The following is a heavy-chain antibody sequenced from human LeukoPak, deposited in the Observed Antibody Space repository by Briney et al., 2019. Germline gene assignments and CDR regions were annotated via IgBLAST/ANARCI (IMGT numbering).Heavy chain of an antibody. D-gene: IGHD6-19*01. V-gene: IGHV4-39*01. CDR1: GGSISSTSYY. CDR3: ARQAESRIAVAATGLHYFDY. J-gene: IGHJ4*01. Sequence: PSETLSLTCTVSGGSISSTSYYWGWIRQPPGKGLEWIGTIYYTGSTYYNPSLKSRVTISVDRSKNQFSLKLRSVTAADTAVYYCARQAESRIAVAATGLHYFDYWGHGTLVIVPS. CDR2: IYYTGST.